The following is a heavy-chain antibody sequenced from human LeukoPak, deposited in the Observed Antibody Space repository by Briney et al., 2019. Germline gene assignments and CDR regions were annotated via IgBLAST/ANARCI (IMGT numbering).Heavy chain of an antibody. J-gene: IGHJ4*02. CDR2: IYYSGST. Sequence: SETLSLTCTVSGGSISSYYLSWIRQPPGKGLEWIGYIYYSGSTNYNPSLKSRVTISVDTSKNQFTLKLSSVTAADTAVYYCARGRYGWLPFDYWGQGTLVTVSS. V-gene: IGHV4-59*01. D-gene: IGHD3-16*01. CDR1: GGSISSYY. CDR3: ARGRYGWLPFDY.